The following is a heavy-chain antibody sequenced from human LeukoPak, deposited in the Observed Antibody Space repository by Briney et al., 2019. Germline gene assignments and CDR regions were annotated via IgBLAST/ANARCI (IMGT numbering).Heavy chain of an antibody. J-gene: IGHJ3*02. V-gene: IGHV4-59*02. CDR2: IYYSGST. D-gene: IGHD1-26*01. CDR1: GGSVSGYY. CDR3: AREGARWEPSFSAFDI. Sequence: PSETLSLTCTVSGGSVSGYYWSWIRQPPGKGLGWSGYIYYSGSTSYNPSLKSRVTISVDTSKNQFSLKLSSVTAADTAVYYCAREGARWEPSFSAFDIWGQGTMVTVSS.